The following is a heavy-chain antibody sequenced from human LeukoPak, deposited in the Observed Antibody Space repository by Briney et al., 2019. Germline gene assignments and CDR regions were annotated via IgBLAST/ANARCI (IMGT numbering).Heavy chain of an antibody. Sequence: GGSLRLSCAASGFTVSSNYMSWVRQAPGKGLEWVSVIYSGGSTYYADSVKGRFTISRDNSKNTLYLQMNSLKAEDTAVCYCASISRAVGNLDIWGQGTMVTVSS. CDR2: IYSGGST. D-gene: IGHD6-13*01. CDR1: GFTVSSNY. CDR3: ASISRAVGNLDI. J-gene: IGHJ3*02. V-gene: IGHV3-53*01.